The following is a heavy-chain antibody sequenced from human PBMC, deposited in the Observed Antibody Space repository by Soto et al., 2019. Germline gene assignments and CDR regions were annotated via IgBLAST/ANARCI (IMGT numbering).Heavy chain of an antibody. CDR2: INHSGST. J-gene: IGHJ6*02. CDR3: ARGARIQLWEFYYYYGMDV. CDR1: GGSFSGYY. V-gene: IGHV4-34*01. Sequence: QVQLQQWGAGLLKPSETLSLTCAVYGGSFSGYYWSWIRQPPGKGLEWIGEINHSGSTNYKPSLKSRVTISVDTSKNQFSLKLSSVTAADTAVYYCARGARIQLWEFYYYYGMDVWGQGTTVTVSS. D-gene: IGHD5-18*01.